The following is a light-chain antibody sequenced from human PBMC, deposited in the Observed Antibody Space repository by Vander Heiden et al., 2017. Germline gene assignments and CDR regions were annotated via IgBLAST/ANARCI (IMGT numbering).Light chain of an antibody. CDR1: GSNIASNY. J-gene: IGLJ1*01. V-gene: IGLV1-47*02. CDR3: AAWDDSLTDYV. CDR2: SNN. Sequence: QSVLTQPPSASGTPGQRVTIPRSGRGSNIASNYVYWYQQLPGTAPKLLIYSNNQRPSGVPDRFSGSKSGTSASLAISGLRSEDEADYYCAAWDDSLTDYVFGTGTKVTVL.